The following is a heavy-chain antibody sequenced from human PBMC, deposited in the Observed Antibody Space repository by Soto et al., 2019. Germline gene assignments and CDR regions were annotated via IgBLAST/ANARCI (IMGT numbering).Heavy chain of an antibody. D-gene: IGHD2-15*01. CDR2: ISAYNGNT. CDR3: ARRYCSGGSCYQFDY. J-gene: IGHJ4*02. CDR1: GYTFTSYG. Sequence: ASVKVSCKASGYTFTSYGISWVRQAPGQGLEWMGWISAYNGNTNYAQKLQGRVTMTTDTSTSTAYMELRSLRSDDTAVYYCARRYCSGGSCYQFDYWAREPWSPSPQ. V-gene: IGHV1-18*01.